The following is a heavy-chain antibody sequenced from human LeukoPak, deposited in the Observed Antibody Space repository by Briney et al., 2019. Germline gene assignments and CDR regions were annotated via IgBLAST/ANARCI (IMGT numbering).Heavy chain of an antibody. V-gene: IGHV1-46*01. D-gene: IGHD3-3*01. Sequence: ASVKVSCKASGYTFTSYYMHWVRQAPGQGLEWMGIINPSGGSTSYAQKFQGRVTMTRDTSTSTVYMELSSLRSEDTAVYYRARDRVVTNYYYGMDVWGQGTTVTVSS. CDR2: INPSGGST. J-gene: IGHJ6*02. CDR1: GYTFTSYY. CDR3: ARDRVVTNYYYGMDV.